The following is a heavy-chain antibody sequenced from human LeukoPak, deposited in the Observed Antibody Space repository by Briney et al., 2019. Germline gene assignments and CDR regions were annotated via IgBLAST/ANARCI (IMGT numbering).Heavy chain of an antibody. V-gene: IGHV3-30*02. CDR1: TLSLGPYG. Sequence: HPGGSLRLSCAASTLSLGPYGMHWVRQAPGKGLEWVAFIQYDGNNKYYADSVKGRFTVSRDNSKNTRYLQMDSLRVEDTAVYYCAKARIGYCTTSSCYYFDNWGQGTLVTVAS. CDR3: AKARIGYCTTSSCYYFDN. CDR2: IQYDGNNK. J-gene: IGHJ4*02. D-gene: IGHD2-8*01.